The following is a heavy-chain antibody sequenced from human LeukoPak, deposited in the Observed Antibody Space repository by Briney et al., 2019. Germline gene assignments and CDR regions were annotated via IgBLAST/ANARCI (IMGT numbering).Heavy chain of an antibody. CDR3: AKDISQGYTFGSIEEDY. CDR2: ISESDGST. CDR1: GSTFSRYA. V-gene: IGHV3-23*01. D-gene: IGHD5-18*01. Sequence: GGSLRLSCAASGSTFSRYAMSWVRQAPGKGLEWLSAISESDGSTYYADSVKGRFTISRDNSKNTLYLQMNSLGADDTAVYFCAKDISQGYTFGSIEEDYWGQGTLVTVSS. J-gene: IGHJ4*02.